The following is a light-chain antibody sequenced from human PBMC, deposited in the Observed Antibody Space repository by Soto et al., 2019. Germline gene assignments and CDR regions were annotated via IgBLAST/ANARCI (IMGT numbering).Light chain of an antibody. Sequence: QSALTQPASLSGSPGQSITISCTGTSSDIGAYDYVSWFQQHPGKAPKLMISEVNNRPSGVSNRFSGSKSGNTAYLTISGLQVEDEADYFCFSFTTTSNHVLGTGTKV. V-gene: IGLV2-14*01. CDR1: SSDIGAYDY. CDR2: EVN. J-gene: IGLJ1*01. CDR3: FSFTTTSNHV.